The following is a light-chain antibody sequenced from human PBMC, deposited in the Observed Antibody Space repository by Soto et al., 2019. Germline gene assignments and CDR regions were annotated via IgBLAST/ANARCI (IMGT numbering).Light chain of an antibody. CDR2: KAS. CDR1: QTISSW. J-gene: IGKJ1*01. CDR3: QHANSYSEA. Sequence: DIQMTHSPSTLSGSVLHIVTITCRASQTISSWLAWYQQKPGKAPKLLIYKASTLKSGVPSRFSGSGSGTEFTLTISSLQPDDFATYYCQHANSYSEAFGQGTKVDIK. V-gene: IGKV1-5*03.